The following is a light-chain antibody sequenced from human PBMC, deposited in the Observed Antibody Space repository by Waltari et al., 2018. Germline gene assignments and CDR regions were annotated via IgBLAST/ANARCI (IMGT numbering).Light chain of an antibody. J-gene: IGLJ3*02. CDR2: GNSDGSH. V-gene: IGLV4-69*01. CDR3: QTGGHGTWV. Sequence: LVLTQMLSASASMGASLQLTCTLTSGYSINATSWRQQQPGKGPRYLMKGNSDGSHRKGDDIPDRFSASNSGTEYYLTISSLQSEDEADYYCQTGGHGTWVFGGGTKLTVL. CDR1: SGYSINA.